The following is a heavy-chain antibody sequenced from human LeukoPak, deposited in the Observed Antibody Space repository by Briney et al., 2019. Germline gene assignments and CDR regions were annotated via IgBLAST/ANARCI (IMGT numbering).Heavy chain of an antibody. CDR2: ISGVGGST. D-gene: IGHD2-15*01. CDR3: AKGTDCSGGSCYSIDC. Sequence: GGSLRLSCAASGFTLSNYAMTWVRQAPGKGLEWVSRISGVGGSTYYADSVKGRFTISGDNSKNTLYLQMNSPRVDDTAVYYCAKGTDCSGGSCYSIDCWGQGTLVTVSS. J-gene: IGHJ4*02. CDR1: GFTLSNYA. V-gene: IGHV3-23*01.